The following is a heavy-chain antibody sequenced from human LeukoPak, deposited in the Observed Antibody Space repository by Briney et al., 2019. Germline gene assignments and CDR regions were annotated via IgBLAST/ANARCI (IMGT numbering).Heavy chain of an antibody. V-gene: IGHV3-7*01. CDR2: IKQDGSEK. D-gene: IGHD3-22*01. Sequence: GGSLRLSCAASGFTFSSYGMHWVRQAPGKGLEWVANIKQDGSEKYYVDSVKGRFTISRDNAKNSLYLQMNSLRAEDTAVYYCARKEYYYDSSGPNWFDPWGQGTLVTVSS. CDR3: ARKEYYYDSSGPNWFDP. CDR1: GFTFSSYG. J-gene: IGHJ5*02.